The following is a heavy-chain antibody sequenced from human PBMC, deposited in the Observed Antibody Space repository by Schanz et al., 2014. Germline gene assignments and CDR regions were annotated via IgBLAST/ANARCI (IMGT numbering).Heavy chain of an antibody. D-gene: IGHD3-9*01. CDR2: IGSSSTTM. CDR1: GFTFFTYN. J-gene: IGHJ6*02. V-gene: IGHV3-48*02. CDR3: ARDHPHRGVTGYYNDV. Sequence: EVYLVESGGGLVQPWGSLRLSCAASGFTFFTYNMNWVRQAPGRGLEWISYIGSSSTTMYYADSVKGRFTISRDNAKNSLYLQMNSLRDEDTAVYYCARDHPHRGVTGYYNDVWGQGTSVTVSS.